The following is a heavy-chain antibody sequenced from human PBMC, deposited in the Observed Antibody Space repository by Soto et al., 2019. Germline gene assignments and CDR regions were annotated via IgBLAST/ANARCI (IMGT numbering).Heavy chain of an antibody. V-gene: IGHV3-23*01. Sequence: PGGSLRLSCAASRFTFRSFGMSWVRQAPGKGLEWVSGISGSGGSTYYADSVKGRFTISRDNSKNTLYLQMNSLRAEDTAIYYCARDPMVRGLWHRYGMDVWGQVTTVPVSS. CDR2: ISGSGGST. J-gene: IGHJ6*02. D-gene: IGHD3-10*01. CDR3: ARDPMVRGLWHRYGMDV. CDR1: RFTFRSFG.